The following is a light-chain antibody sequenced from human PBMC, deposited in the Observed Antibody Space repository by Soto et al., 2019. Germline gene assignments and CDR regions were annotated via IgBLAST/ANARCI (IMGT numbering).Light chain of an antibody. V-gene: IGLV2-14*01. CDR3: SSYTSSSVV. Sequence: SALPQPASVSGAPGQSITISCTGTSSDVGGYNYVSWYQQHPGKAPKLMISDVRNRPSGVSNRFSCSQSGNTASLTISGLQAEDEADYYCSSYTSSSVVFGGGTQLTV. CDR2: DVR. J-gene: IGLJ2*01. CDR1: SSDVGGYNY.